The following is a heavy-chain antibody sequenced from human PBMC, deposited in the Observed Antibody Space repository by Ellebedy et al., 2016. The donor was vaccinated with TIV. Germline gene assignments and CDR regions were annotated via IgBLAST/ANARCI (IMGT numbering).Heavy chain of an antibody. CDR2: ISSTWTTI. CDR1: GFTFSNNS. Sequence: GESLKISCAASGFTFSNNSMNWVRQAPGKGLEWVSYISSTWTTIYYADSVKGRFTISRDNAKISLYLQMNSLTAEDTAVYYCASGAYDIWGQGTMVTVSS. V-gene: IGHV3-48*04. CDR3: ASGAYDI. J-gene: IGHJ3*02.